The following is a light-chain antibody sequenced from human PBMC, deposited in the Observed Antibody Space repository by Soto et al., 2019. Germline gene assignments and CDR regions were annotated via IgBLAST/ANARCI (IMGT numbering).Light chain of an antibody. CDR2: KDS. V-gene: IGLV3-25*02. Sequence: SYELTQPPSVSVSPGQTARIACSGDVLPKQFVFWYQQKPGQAPVLVIYKDSERPSGIPERFSGSSSGTTVTLTISGVQAEDEADYYCQSADTTYSTAVFGGGTKLTVL. J-gene: IGLJ2*01. CDR1: VLPKQF. CDR3: QSADTTYSTAV.